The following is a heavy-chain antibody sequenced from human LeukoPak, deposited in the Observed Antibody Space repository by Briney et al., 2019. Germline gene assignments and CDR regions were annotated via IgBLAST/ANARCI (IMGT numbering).Heavy chain of an antibody. V-gene: IGHV3-7*01. CDR2: IKQDGSER. CDR1: GFTFNNYW. D-gene: IGHD6-13*01. CDR3: ARERGYSSSWYGGLEY. Sequence: GGSLRLSCAASGFTFNNYWMSWVRQAPGKGLEWVANIKQDGSERYYVDSVKGRFSISRDNAKKSLYLQMNSLRAEDSAVYYCARERGYSSSWYGGLEYWGQGTLVTVSS. J-gene: IGHJ4*02.